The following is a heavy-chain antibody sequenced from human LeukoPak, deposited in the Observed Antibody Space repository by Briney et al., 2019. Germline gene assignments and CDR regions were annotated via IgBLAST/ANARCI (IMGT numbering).Heavy chain of an antibody. J-gene: IGHJ2*01. CDR1: GFTFSSYG. CDR2: IWYGGSNK. D-gene: IGHD7-27*01. V-gene: IGHV3-33*06. CDR3: AKSWGLWYFDL. Sequence: PGRSLRLSCAASGFTFSSYGMHWVRQAPGKGLEWVAVIWYGGSNKYYADSVKGRFTISRDNSKNTLYLQMNSLRAEDTAVYYCAKSWGLWYFDLWGRGTLVTVSS.